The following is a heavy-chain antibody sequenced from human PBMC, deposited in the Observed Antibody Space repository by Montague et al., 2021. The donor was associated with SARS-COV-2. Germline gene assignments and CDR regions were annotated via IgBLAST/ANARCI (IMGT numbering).Heavy chain of an antibody. J-gene: IGHJ5*02. CDR3: AKDQGQLWFNELSGNWLDP. D-gene: IGHD3-10*01. CDR1: GFIFSNYA. Sequence: SLRLSCPGSGFIFSNYAMHWVRQAPGKGPEWLAVISSDGDHKYYADSVQGRLTISRDNSKKTLYLQVNSLRPEDTAVYFCAKDQGQLWFNELSGNWLDPWGQGTLVTVSS. CDR2: ISSDGDHK. V-gene: IGHV3-30-3*02.